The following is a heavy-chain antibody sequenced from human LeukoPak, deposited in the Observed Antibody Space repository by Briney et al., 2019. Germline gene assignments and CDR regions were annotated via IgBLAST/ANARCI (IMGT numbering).Heavy chain of an antibody. CDR1: GGSMSSGSSY. CDR2: IYYSGST. Sequence: PSETLSLTCTVSGGSMSSGSSYWGWIRQPPGKGLEWIGTIYYSGSTYYNPSLKSRVTISADTSKNQFSLKLSSVTATDTAVYYCARTRGYSGYVDAFDIWGQGTMVTVFS. V-gene: IGHV4-39*01. J-gene: IGHJ3*02. CDR3: ARTRGYSGYVDAFDI. D-gene: IGHD5-12*01.